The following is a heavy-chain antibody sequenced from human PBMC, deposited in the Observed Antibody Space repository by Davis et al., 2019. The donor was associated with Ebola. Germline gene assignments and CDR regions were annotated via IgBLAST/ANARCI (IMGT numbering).Heavy chain of an antibody. CDR3: ARVGYSGYELLYYYYGMDV. CDR2: INNGGSTT. CDR1: GFTFNNYW. Sequence: GESLKISCAASGFTFNNYWMHWVRQAPGKGLVWVSHINNGGSTTTYADSVKGRFTISRDNAKNSLYLQMNSLRAEDTAVYYCARVGYSGYELLYYYYGMDVWGKGTTVTVPS. J-gene: IGHJ6*04. D-gene: IGHD5-12*01. V-gene: IGHV3-74*01.